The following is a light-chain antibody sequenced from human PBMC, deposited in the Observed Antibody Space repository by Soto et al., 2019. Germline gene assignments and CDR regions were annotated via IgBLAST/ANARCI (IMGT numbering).Light chain of an antibody. J-gene: IGLJ1*01. CDR3: QSYDSSLSGYV. V-gene: IGLV1-40*01. CDR1: SSNIGARYD. Sequence: QPVLTQPPSVSGAPGQRVTISCTGSSSNIGARYDVHWYQQVPGTAPKLLMYANNFRPSGVPDRFSGSKSGTSASLAITGLQADDEADYYCQSYDSSLSGYVFGTGTKVTVL. CDR2: ANN.